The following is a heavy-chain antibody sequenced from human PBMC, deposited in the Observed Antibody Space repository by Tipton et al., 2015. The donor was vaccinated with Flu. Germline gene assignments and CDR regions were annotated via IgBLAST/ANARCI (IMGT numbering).Heavy chain of an antibody. CDR3: ARSIRGSEWFDS. J-gene: IGHJ5*01. CDR2: IFYSGGT. Sequence: TLSLTCTVSGGSINSAGYYWSWLRQHPGKGLEWIGYIFYSGGTYYNPSLMSRVTISVDTSKNQFSLRLTSVTVADTAVYYCARSIRGSEWFDSWGQGTLVAVSS. CDR1: GGSINSAGYY. V-gene: IGHV4-31*03. D-gene: IGHD3-10*01.